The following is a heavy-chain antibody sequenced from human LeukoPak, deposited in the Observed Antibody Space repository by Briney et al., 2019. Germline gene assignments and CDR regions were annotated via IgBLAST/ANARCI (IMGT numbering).Heavy chain of an antibody. CDR2: ISSSRSYI. CDR1: GFSMNDYT. V-gene: IGHV3-21*06. J-gene: IGHJ4*02. D-gene: IGHD1-1*01. Sequence: GGSLRLSCAASGFSMNDYTMNWVRQAPGKGLEWVSSISSSRSYIYYADPMKGRFTISRDDAKNSLYLQMNSLRVEDTAVYYCAREGPDNWNEELLYYFDSWGQGTLVTVSS. CDR3: AREGPDNWNEELLYYFDS.